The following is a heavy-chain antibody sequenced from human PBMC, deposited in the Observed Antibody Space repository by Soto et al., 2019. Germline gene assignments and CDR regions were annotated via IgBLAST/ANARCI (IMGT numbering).Heavy chain of an antibody. V-gene: IGHV2-70*04. Sequence: GPTLVNPTHTLTLTCTFSGFSLTTYGMRVSWIRQPPGKALEWLARIDWDDDVFYSTSLKTRLTISKDTSKNQVVLTMTNVDPVDTATYYCARMTTDSSCLFDHWGQGTLVTVSS. CDR3: ARMTTDSSCLFDH. D-gene: IGHD3-22*01. CDR1: GFSLTTYGMR. CDR2: IDWDDDV. J-gene: IGHJ4*02.